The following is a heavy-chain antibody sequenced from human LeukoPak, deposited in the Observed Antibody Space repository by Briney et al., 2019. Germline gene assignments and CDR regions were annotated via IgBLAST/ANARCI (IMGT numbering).Heavy chain of an antibody. CDR3: ARESERWLAN. D-gene: IGHD5-24*01. CDR2: ISSSSSYI. V-gene: IGHV3-21*01. J-gene: IGHJ4*02. CDR1: GFTFSGYS. Sequence: GGSLRLSCAASGFTFSGYSMNWVRQAPGKGLEWVSSISSSSSYIYYADSVKGRFTIPRDNAKNSLYLQMNSLRAEDTAVYYCARESERWLANWGQGTLVTVSS.